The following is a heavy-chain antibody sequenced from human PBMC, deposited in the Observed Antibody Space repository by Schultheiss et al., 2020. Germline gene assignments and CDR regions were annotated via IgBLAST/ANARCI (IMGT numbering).Heavy chain of an antibody. D-gene: IGHD6-19*01. CDR2: IGTAGDT. CDR3: ARVLKAQWLVRGNDY. Sequence: GGSLRLSCAASGFTFSSYDMHWVRQATGKGLEWVSAIGTAGDTYYPGSVKGRFTISRDNAKNTLYLQMNSLRAEDTAVYYCARVLKAQWLVRGNDYWGQGTLVTVSS. J-gene: IGHJ4*02. CDR1: GFTFSSYD. V-gene: IGHV3-13*01.